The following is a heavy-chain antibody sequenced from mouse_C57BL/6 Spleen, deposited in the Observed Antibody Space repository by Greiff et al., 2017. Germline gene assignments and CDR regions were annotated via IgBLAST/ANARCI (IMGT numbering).Heavy chain of an antibody. J-gene: IGHJ3*01. CDR2: IHPNSGST. CDR1: GYTFTSYW. CDR3: ARADYGSITAWFAY. Sequence: QVQLQQPGAELVKPGASVKLSCKASGYTFTSYWMHWVKQRPGQGLEWLGMIHPNSGSTNYNEKFKSKATLTVDKASSTAYMQLSSLTSEDSAVYYCARADYGSITAWFAYWGQGTMVTVSA. V-gene: IGHV1-64*01. D-gene: IGHD1-1*01.